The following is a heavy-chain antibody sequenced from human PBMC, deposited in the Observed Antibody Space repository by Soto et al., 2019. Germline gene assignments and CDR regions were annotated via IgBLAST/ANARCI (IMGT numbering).Heavy chain of an antibody. CDR3: ARDQPGYSYGYGLGY. J-gene: IGHJ4*02. CDR1: GFTFSSYS. CDR2: ISSSSSYI. Sequence: EVQLVESGGGLVKPGGSLRLSCAASGFTFSSYSMNWARQAPGKGLEWVSSISSSSSYIYYADSVKGRFTISRDNAKNSLYLQMNSLRVEDTAVYYCARDQPGYSYGYGLGYWGQGTLVTVSS. D-gene: IGHD5-18*01. V-gene: IGHV3-21*01.